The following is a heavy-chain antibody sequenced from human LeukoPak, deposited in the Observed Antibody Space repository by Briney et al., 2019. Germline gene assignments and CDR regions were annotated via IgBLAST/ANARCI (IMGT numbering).Heavy chain of an antibody. CDR3: ARVIAAAGTLDY. D-gene: IGHD6-13*01. J-gene: IGHJ4*02. CDR2: ISSSISYI. CDR1: GFPFSSYS. V-gene: IGHV3-21*01. Sequence: GSLRLSCAASGFPFSSYSMNWVRQARGNGLEWCSSISSSISYIYYADSVKGRFTISRVNAKNLLYLQMNGLRAEGTAVYYCARVIAAAGTLDYWGQGTLVTVSS.